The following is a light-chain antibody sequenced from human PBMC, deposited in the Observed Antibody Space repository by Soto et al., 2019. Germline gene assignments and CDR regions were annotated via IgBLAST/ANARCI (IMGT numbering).Light chain of an antibody. J-gene: IGLJ1*01. Sequence: QAVVTQPPSASGSPGQSVTISCTGTSSDVGAYNYVSWYQQLPGKAPKLIIYEVSKRPSGVHDRFSGSKSGNTASLTVSGLQDEDEADYYCTSYAGTYSFFYVFGTGTKLTVL. CDR3: TSYAGTYSFFYV. V-gene: IGLV2-8*01. CDR1: SSDVGAYNY. CDR2: EVS.